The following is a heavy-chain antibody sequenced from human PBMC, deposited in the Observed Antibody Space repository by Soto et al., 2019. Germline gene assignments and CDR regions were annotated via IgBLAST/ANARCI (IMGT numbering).Heavy chain of an antibody. CDR1: GGTFSSYA. CDR2: IIPIFGTA. J-gene: IGHJ4*02. D-gene: IGHD1-26*01. Sequence: GASVKVSCKASGGTFSSYAISWVRQAPGQGLEWMGGIIPIFGTANYAQKFQGRVTITADESTSTAYMELSSLRSEDTAVYYCARVKKPYSGSLYYFDYWGQGTLVTVSS. CDR3: ARVKKPYSGSLYYFDY. V-gene: IGHV1-69*13.